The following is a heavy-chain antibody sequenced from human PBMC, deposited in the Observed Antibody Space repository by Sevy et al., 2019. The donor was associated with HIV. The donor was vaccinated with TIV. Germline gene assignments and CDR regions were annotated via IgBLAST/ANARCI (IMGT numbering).Heavy chain of an antibody. Sequence: ASVKASCKASSYTFSNYGITWVRQAPGQGFEWVGWISGFNGNTKYAQKFKGRVTVTTDTSTTTVYMELRSLRSDDTAVYYCARGYSSTYYGSVDYWGQGTLVTVSS. CDR1: SYTFSNYG. J-gene: IGHJ4*02. D-gene: IGHD6-13*01. CDR3: ARGYSSTYYGSVDY. V-gene: IGHV1-18*01. CDR2: ISGFNGNT.